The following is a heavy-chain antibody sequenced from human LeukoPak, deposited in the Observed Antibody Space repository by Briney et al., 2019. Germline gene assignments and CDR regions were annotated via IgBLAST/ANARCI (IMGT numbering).Heavy chain of an antibody. CDR2: INAGNGNT. CDR3: ARDRRCSGGSCYYWYFDL. D-gene: IGHD2-15*01. J-gene: IGHJ2*01. Sequence: ASVKVSCTASGYTFTSYAMHWVRQAPGQRLEWMGWINAGNGNTKYSQKFQGRVTITRDTSASTAYMELSSLRSEDTAVYYCARDRRCSGGSCYYWYFDLWGRGTLVTVSS. CDR1: GYTFTSYA. V-gene: IGHV1-3*01.